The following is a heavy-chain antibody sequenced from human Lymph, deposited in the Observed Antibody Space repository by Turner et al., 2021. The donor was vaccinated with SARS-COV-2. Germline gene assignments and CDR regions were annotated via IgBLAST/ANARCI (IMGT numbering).Heavy chain of an antibody. J-gene: IGHJ2*01. CDR3: ARGRQWRGHGYFDL. Sequence: QLQLQESAPGPVKPSETLSLTCTVSGGSISSSRYYWGWIRQPPGKGLEWIWSMYGSRSTYDNPSLKSRVTISVDTYKNQFSLMLSSVTAADTAVYYGARGRQWRGHGYFDLWGRGTLVTVSS. CDR2: MYGSRST. V-gene: IGHV4-39*01. CDR1: GGSISSSRYY. D-gene: IGHD6-19*01.